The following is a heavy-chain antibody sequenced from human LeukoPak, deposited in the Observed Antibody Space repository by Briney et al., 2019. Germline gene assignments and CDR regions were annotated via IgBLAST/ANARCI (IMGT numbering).Heavy chain of an antibody. Sequence: PSETLSLTCAVYGGSFSGYYWSWIRQPPGKGLEWIEEINHSGSTNYNPSLKSRVTISVDTSKNQFSLKLSSVTAADTAVYYCARWGYYDSSGYYHSYFDYWGQGTLVTVSS. CDR3: ARWGYYDSSGYYHSYFDY. CDR2: INHSGST. J-gene: IGHJ4*02. CDR1: GGSFSGYY. V-gene: IGHV4-34*01. D-gene: IGHD3-22*01.